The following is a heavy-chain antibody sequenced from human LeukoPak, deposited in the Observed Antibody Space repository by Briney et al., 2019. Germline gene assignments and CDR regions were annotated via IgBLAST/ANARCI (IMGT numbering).Heavy chain of an antibody. V-gene: IGHV1-8*01. D-gene: IGHD4-23*01. CDR1: GYTFTSYD. Sequence: GASVKVSCKASGYTFTSYDINWVRQATGQGLEWMGWMNPNSGNTGYAQKFQGRVTITRNTSISTAYMDLSSLRSEDTAVYYCARVNIGNSMDFDYWGQGTLATVSS. CDR2: MNPNSGNT. J-gene: IGHJ4*02. CDR3: ARVNIGNSMDFDY.